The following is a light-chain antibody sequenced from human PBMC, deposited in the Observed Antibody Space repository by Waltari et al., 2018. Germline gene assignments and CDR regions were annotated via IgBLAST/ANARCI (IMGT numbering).Light chain of an antibody. Sequence: EIVLTQSPGTLSLSPGERATLSCRASQSVSSTYLAWYQQKPGQTPRLLFYGASSRATGIPDRFSGSGSGTDFTLTISRLEPEDFAVYYCQHYYGVSWTFGQGTTVEIK. CDR1: QSVSSTY. J-gene: IGKJ1*01. CDR2: GAS. V-gene: IGKV3-20*01. CDR3: QHYYGVSWT.